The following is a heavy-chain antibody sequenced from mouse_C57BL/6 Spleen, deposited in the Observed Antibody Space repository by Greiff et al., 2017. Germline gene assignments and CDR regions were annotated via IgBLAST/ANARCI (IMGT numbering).Heavy chain of an antibody. Sequence: QVQLQQPGAELVRPGSSVKLSCKASGYTFTSYWMHWVKQRPIQGLEWIGNIDPSDSETHYNQKFKDKATLTVDKSSSTAYMQLSSLTSEDSAVYDCARWARTYAGDAMDYWGQGTSVTVSS. CDR2: IDPSDSET. J-gene: IGHJ4*01. V-gene: IGHV1-52*01. CDR3: ARWARTYAGDAMDY. CDR1: GYTFTSYW. D-gene: IGHD3-1*01.